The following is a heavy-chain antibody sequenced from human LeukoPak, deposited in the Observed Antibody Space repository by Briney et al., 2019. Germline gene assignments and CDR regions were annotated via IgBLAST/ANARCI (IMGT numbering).Heavy chain of an antibody. Sequence: AASVKVSCKASGGTFSSYAISWVRQAPGQGLEWMGGIIPIFGTANYAQKFQGRVTITTDESTSTAYMELSSLRSEDTAVYYCARTVANYYYYYMDVWGKGTTVTVSS. V-gene: IGHV1-69*05. D-gene: IGHD5-12*01. J-gene: IGHJ6*03. CDR1: GGTFSSYA. CDR2: IIPIFGTA. CDR3: ARTVANYYYYYMDV.